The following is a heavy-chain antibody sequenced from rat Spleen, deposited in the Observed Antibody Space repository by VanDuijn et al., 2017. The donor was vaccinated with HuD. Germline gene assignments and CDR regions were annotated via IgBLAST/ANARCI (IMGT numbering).Heavy chain of an antibody. Sequence: QVQLKESGPGLVQPSQTLSLTCTVSGFSLSNYGLIWVRQPTGKGLEWMGIIWTGGSTDYNSALKSRLSISRDTSKSQLFLKMNSLQTEDTAAYYCARDRDFDYWGPGVMVTVSS. CDR2: IWTGGST. CDR1: GFSLSNYG. CDR3: ARDRDFDY. V-gene: IGHV2-30*01. J-gene: IGHJ2*01.